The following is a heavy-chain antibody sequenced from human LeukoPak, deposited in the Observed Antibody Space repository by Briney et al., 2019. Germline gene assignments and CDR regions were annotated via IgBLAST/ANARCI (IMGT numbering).Heavy chain of an antibody. CDR1: GFTFSIYA. Sequence: GGSLRLSCAASGFTFSIYAMSWVRQAPGKGLEWVSYISSSSSTIYYADSVKGRFTISRDNAKNSLYLQMNSLRAEDTAVYYCARAYDYVWGSYRCPDYWGQGTLVTVSS. D-gene: IGHD3-16*02. CDR2: ISSSSSTI. CDR3: ARAYDYVWGSYRCPDY. J-gene: IGHJ4*02. V-gene: IGHV3-48*01.